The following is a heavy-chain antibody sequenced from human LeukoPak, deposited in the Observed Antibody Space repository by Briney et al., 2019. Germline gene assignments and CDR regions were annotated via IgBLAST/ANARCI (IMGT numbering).Heavy chain of an antibody. CDR3: AREDILTGFDY. CDR2: ITYSGGST. V-gene: IGHV3-23*01. D-gene: IGHD3-9*01. CDR1: GFTFSSYA. Sequence: GGSLRLSCAASGFTFSSYAMSWVRQAPGKGLEWVSTITYSGGSTYYADSVKGRFTISRDNSKNTLYLQMNSLRAEDTAVYYCAREDILTGFDYWGQGTLVTVSS. J-gene: IGHJ4*02.